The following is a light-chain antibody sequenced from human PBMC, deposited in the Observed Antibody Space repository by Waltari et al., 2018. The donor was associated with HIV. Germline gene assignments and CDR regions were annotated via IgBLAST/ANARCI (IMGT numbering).Light chain of an antibody. CDR2: DVS. CDR3: CSYGGNYDWV. J-gene: IGLJ3*02. CDR1: SSDAGGYNY. Sequence: QSALTQPRSVSGSPGQSVTISCPGTSSDAGGYNYVSWYQPHPGKAPKLIISDVSKRPSGDPDRFSGSKSGNTASLTISGLQAEDEADYYCCSYGGNYDWVFGGGTKLTVL. V-gene: IGLV2-11*01.